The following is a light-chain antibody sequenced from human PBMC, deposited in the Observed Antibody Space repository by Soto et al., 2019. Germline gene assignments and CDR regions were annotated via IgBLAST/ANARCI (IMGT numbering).Light chain of an antibody. CDR1: SSDIGGYKY. Sequence: QSALAQPASVSGSPGQSITISCTGTSSDIGGYKYVSWFQQHPGKAPKLIISEVSNRPSGVSTRFSGSKSGNTASLTISGLLAEDEADYYCSSFTSTSSFVFGTGTKLTVL. CDR2: EVS. J-gene: IGLJ1*01. CDR3: SSFTSTSSFV. V-gene: IGLV2-14*01.